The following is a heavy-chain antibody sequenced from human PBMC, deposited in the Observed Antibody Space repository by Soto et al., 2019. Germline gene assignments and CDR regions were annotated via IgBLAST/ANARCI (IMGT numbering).Heavy chain of an antibody. V-gene: IGHV1-8*01. CDR2: MNPNSGNT. CDR3: ASRDYDFWSGYYWFDP. Sequence: GASVKVSCKASGYTFTSYDINWVRQATGQGLEWMGWMNPNSGNTGYAQKFQGRVTMTRNTSISTAYMELSSLRSEDTAVYYCASRDYDFWSGYYWFDPWGQGTLVTVSS. D-gene: IGHD3-3*01. J-gene: IGHJ5*02. CDR1: GYTFTSYD.